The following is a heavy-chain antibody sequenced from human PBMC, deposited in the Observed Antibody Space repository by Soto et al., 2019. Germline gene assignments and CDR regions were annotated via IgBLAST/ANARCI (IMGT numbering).Heavy chain of an antibody. Sequence: SSETLSLTCAVSGGSISSSNWWSWVRQPPGKGLEWIGEIYHSGSTNYNPSLKSRVTISVDKSKNQFSLKLSSVTAADTAVYYCARDSRKLINCSGGSCPPRGMDVWGQGTTVTVSS. D-gene: IGHD2-15*01. CDR2: IYHSGST. V-gene: IGHV4-4*02. CDR1: GGSISSSNW. J-gene: IGHJ6*02. CDR3: ARDSRKLINCSGGSCPPRGMDV.